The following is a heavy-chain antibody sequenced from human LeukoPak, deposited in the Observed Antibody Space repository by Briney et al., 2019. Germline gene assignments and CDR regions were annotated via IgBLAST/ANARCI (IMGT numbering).Heavy chain of an antibody. V-gene: IGHV4-59*02. D-gene: IGHD5-12*01. Sequence: SETLSLTCSVSGASVSNHYCTWIRQPPGKRLEWIGYAYYSGSTKYNASLKSRGTISVDTSKNQFSLRLNSVTAADTAVYYCAISYGGYGLDSWGQGPLVIVSS. J-gene: IGHJ4*02. CDR1: GASVSNHY. CDR3: AISYGGYGLDS. CDR2: AYYSGST.